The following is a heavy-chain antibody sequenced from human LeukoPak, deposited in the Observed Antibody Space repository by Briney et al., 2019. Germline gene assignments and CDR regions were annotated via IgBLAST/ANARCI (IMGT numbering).Heavy chain of an antibody. J-gene: IGHJ6*03. D-gene: IGHD4-17*01. CDR3: ASSTVTTVTTWLLHYYYYMDV. Sequence: PSETLSLTCTVSGGSISSSSYYWGWIRQPPGEGLEWIGNIYYSGPTYYNPSLKSRVTISVHTSKNQLSLKLSSVTAADTAVYYCASSTVTTVTTWLLHYYYYMDVWGKGTTVTISS. CDR1: GGSISSSSYY. CDR2: IYYSGPT. V-gene: IGHV4-39*01.